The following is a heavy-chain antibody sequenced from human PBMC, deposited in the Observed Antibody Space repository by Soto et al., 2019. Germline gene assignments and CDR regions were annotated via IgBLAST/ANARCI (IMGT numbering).Heavy chain of an antibody. CDR2: INTGNGNT. J-gene: IGHJ5*02. D-gene: IGHD2-15*01. Sequence: QVQLVQSGAEVKKPGASVKVSCKASGITYTTYAIHWVRQAPGQGLEWMGWINTGNGNTRYSQRFQGRVTLTTDTSASTAYRDLSSLTTEDTADDHEARAISCYITWGQGTLIPVSS. CDR1: GITYTTYA. CDR3: ARAISCYIT. V-gene: IGHV1-3*04.